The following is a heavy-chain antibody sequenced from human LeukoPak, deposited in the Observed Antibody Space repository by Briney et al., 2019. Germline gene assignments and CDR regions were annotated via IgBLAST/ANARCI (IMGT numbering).Heavy chain of an antibody. J-gene: IGHJ2*01. CDR1: GFTFSSYG. CDR3: ARHSYGDYAQNRLFDL. CDR2: IRYDGSNK. V-gene: IGHV3-30*02. Sequence: GGSLRLSCAASGFTFSSYGMHWVRQAPGKGLEWVAFIRYDGSNKYYADSVKGRFTISRDNSKNTLYLQMNSLRAEDTAVYYCARHSYGDYAQNRLFDLWGRGTLVTVSS. D-gene: IGHD4-17*01.